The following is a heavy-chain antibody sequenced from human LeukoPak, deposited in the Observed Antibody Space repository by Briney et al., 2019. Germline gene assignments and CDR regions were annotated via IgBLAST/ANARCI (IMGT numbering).Heavy chain of an antibody. J-gene: IGHJ3*02. CDR2: IHASGRT. V-gene: IGHV4-4*09. CDR1: GASLSNYY. CDR3: ARHTLYGDYNAYDI. Sequence: SETLSLTRTVSGASLSNYYWGWAPQLPGKGLEWIGYIHASGRTGHNPSVKSRVIMSVDTSKNQFTLGLSSVTAADTAIYCGARHTLYGDYNAYDIWGQGTMVTVSS. D-gene: IGHD4-17*01.